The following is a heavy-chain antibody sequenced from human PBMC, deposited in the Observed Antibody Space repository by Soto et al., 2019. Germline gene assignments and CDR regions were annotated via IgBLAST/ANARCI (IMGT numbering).Heavy chain of an antibody. Sequence: EVQLVESGGGLVQPGGSLRLSCAASGFTFSSFFMHWVRQVPGEGLEWVSRISGDGGTISYADSVKGRFTISRDNAKNTLYLQMNSLRDEDTAVYYCAREYSSSSQYLYFDVWGRGTLVTVSS. CDR2: ISGDGGTI. J-gene: IGHJ2*01. D-gene: IGHD6-6*01. V-gene: IGHV3-74*01. CDR1: GFTFSSFF. CDR3: AREYSSSSQYLYFDV.